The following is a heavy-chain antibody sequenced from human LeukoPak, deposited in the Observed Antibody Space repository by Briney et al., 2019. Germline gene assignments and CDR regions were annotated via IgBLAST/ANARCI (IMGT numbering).Heavy chain of an antibody. CDR2: ISYVGSNK. CDR1: GFTISTNV. Sequence: PGGSLRLSCAASGFTISTNVMHWVRQAPGRGLEWVAFISYVGSNKNYADFVKGRFTISRDNSKNTVYLQMNSLRAEDTAIYYCAKDRSSSWSIDYWGQGTLVTVSS. CDR3: AKDRSSSWSIDY. J-gene: IGHJ4*02. D-gene: IGHD6-13*01. V-gene: IGHV3-30*18.